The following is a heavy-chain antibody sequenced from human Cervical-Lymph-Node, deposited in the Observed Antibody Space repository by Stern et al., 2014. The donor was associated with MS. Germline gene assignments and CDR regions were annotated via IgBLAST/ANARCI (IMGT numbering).Heavy chain of an antibody. J-gene: IGHJ4*02. V-gene: IGHV3-33*01. D-gene: IGHD6-13*01. Sequence: VQLVESGGGVVQPGRSLRLSCAASGFSFSRYAMHWVRQAPGKGLEWVGLIWYDGSNPYYADSVTGRFPISRDNFKNTLYLQMNSLRAEDTAVYYCASAYSSSHYYFDYWGQGTLVTVSS. CDR3: ASAYSSSHYYFDY. CDR2: IWYDGSNP. CDR1: GFSFSRYA.